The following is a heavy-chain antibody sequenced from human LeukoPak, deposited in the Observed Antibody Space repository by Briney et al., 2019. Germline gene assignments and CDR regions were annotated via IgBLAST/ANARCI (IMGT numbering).Heavy chain of an antibody. CDR3: ARDGGVGAKFDY. J-gene: IGHJ4*02. V-gene: IGHV3-21*01. D-gene: IGHD1-26*01. CDR1: GFTFSSYS. Sequence: GGSLRLSCAASGFTFSSYSMNWVRQAPGKGLEWVSSISSSSSYIYYADSVKGRFAISRDNAKNSLYPQMNSLRAEDTAVYYCARDGGVGAKFDYWGQGTLVTVSS. CDR2: ISSSSSYI.